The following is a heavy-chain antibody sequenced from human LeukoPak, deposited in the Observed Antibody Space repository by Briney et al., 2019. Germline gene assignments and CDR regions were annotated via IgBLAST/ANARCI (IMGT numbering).Heavy chain of an antibody. V-gene: IGHV4-59*01. CDR3: AGRAARFFLY. CDR1: SDSLNSYY. Sequence: SETLSLTCTVSSDSLNSYYWSWIRQPPGEGLQWIGYIFYSGSSNYDASLRSRVAISVDTSKNQFSLKLTSVTAADTAVNYCAGRAARFFLYWGQGILVTVSS. CDR2: IFYSGSS. J-gene: IGHJ4*02. D-gene: IGHD2/OR15-2a*01.